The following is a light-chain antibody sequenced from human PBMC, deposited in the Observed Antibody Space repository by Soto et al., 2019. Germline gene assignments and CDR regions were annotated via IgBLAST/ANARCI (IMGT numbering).Light chain of an antibody. J-gene: IGLJ1*01. Sequence: QSVLAQPPSASGTPGQRVTISCSGSSSNIGSKTVNWYQQLPGTVPKLLIYNSYQRPSGVPDRFSGSKSGTSASLAISGLQSEDEADYYCAAWDASLNGYVFGPGTRSPS. CDR3: AAWDASLNGYV. CDR1: SSNIGSKT. CDR2: NSY. V-gene: IGLV1-44*01.